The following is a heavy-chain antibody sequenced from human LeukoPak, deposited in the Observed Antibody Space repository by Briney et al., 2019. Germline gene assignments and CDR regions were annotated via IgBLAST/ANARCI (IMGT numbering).Heavy chain of an antibody. CDR3: ARLSSRWYFSPDY. J-gene: IGHJ4*02. V-gene: IGHV4-31*11. D-gene: IGHD6-19*01. CDR1: GGSFSGYY. Sequence: PSETLSLTCAVYGGSFSGYYWSWIRQHPGKGLEWIGYIYYSGSTYYNPSLKSRVTISVDTSKNQFSLNLSSVTAADTAVYYCARLSSRWYFSPDYWGQGTLVTVSS. CDR2: IYYSGST.